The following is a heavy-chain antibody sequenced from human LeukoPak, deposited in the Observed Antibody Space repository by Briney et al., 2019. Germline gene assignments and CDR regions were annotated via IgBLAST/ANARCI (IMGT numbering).Heavy chain of an antibody. J-gene: IGHJ6*02. Sequence: KPSETLSLTCTVSGGSISSYYWSWIRQPPGKGLEWIGYIYYSGSTNYNPSLKSRVTISVDTSKNQFSLKLSSVPAADTAVYYCARLVSYGYGMDVWGQGTTVTVSS. CDR1: GGSISSYY. CDR3: ARLVSYGYGMDV. D-gene: IGHD4-17*01. CDR2: IYYSGST. V-gene: IGHV4-59*08.